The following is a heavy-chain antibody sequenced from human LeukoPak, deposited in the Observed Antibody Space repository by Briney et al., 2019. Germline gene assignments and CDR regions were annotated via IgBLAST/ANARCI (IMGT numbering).Heavy chain of an antibody. J-gene: IGHJ5*02. V-gene: IGHV1-2*02. CDR1: GYTFTDDY. CDR3: ARDFFPVVVAATPSTWFDP. D-gene: IGHD2-15*01. CDR2: INPDSGGT. Sequence: ASVKVSCKASGYTFTDDYMHWVRQAPGQGLEFMGWINPDSGGTNYAQKFQGRVTMTRDTSTSTAYMELRSLRSDDTAVYYCARDFFPVVVAATPSTWFDPWGQGTLVTVSS.